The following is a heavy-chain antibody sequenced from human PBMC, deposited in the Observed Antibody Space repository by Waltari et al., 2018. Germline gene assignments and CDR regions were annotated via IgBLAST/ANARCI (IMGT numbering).Heavy chain of an antibody. CDR3: ARVLSYYYDSSGYYFDY. J-gene: IGHJ4*02. Sequence: QVQLVQSGAEVKKPGASVRVSCKASGYPFTDYYMHWVRQAPGQGLEWMGWRNPNSGGTNYAQKLQGRVTMTRDTSISTASMELSRLRSDDTAVYYCARVLSYYYDSSGYYFDYWGQGTLVTVSS. CDR2: RNPNSGGT. D-gene: IGHD3-22*01. CDR1: GYPFTDYY. V-gene: IGHV1-2*02.